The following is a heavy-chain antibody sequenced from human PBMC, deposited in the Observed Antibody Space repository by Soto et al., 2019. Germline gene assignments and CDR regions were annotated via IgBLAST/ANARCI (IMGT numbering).Heavy chain of an antibody. CDR2: IIPIFGTA. CDR1: GGTFSGYA. CDR3: ATPRHDFWSGFGLHYYGMDV. J-gene: IGHJ6*02. V-gene: IGHV1-69*06. D-gene: IGHD3-3*01. Sequence: GASVKGSCKASGGTFSGYAISGGRQCPGRGLEWMGGIIPIFGTANYAQKFQGRVTITADKSTSTAYMELSSLRSEDTAVYYCATPRHDFWSGFGLHYYGMDVWGQGTTVTVSS.